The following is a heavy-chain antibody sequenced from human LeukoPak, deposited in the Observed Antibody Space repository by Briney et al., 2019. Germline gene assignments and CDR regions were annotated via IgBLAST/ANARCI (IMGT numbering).Heavy chain of an antibody. CDR1: GGSFSGYY. J-gene: IGHJ4*02. CDR2: MNHSGST. Sequence: SETLSLTCAVYGGSFSGYYWSWIRQPPGKGLECIGEMNHSGSTNYNPSLKSRVTISVDTSKKQFSLKLSSVTAADTAVYYCARGVRSPDSSGYSYGFNYWGQGTLVTVSS. CDR3: ARGVRSPDSSGYSYGFNY. D-gene: IGHD5-18*01. V-gene: IGHV4-34*01.